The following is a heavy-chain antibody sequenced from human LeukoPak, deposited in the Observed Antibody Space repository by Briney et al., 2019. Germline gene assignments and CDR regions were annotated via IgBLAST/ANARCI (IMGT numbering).Heavy chain of an antibody. CDR2: IWYDGSNK. CDR1: GFTFSSYG. D-gene: IGHD2-2*01. CDR3: ARAIPRNNIVVVPPAMAYYYYGMDV. J-gene: IGHJ6*02. Sequence: GGSLRLSCAASGFTFSSYGMHWVRQAPGKGLEWVAVIWYDGSNKYYADSVKGRFTISRDNSKNTLYLQMNSLRAEDTAVYYCARAIPRNNIVVVPPAMAYYYYGMDVWGQGTTVTVSS. V-gene: IGHV3-33*01.